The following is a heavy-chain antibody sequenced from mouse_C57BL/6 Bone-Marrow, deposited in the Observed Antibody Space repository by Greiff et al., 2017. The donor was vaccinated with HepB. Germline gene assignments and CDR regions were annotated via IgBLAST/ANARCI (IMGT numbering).Heavy chain of an antibody. J-gene: IGHJ2*01. CDR3: AREGY. V-gene: IGHV1-50*01. CDR2: IDPSDSYT. CDR1: GYTFTSYW. Sequence: QVQLQQPGAELVKPGASVKLSCKASGYTFTSYWMQWVKQRPGQGLEWIGEIDPSDSYTNYNQKFKGKATLTVDTSSNTAYMQLSSLTSEDSAVYYCAREGYWGQGTTLTVSS.